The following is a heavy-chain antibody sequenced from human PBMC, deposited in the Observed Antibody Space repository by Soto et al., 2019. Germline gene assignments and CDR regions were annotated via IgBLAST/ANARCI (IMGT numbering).Heavy chain of an antibody. CDR2: IYYSGST. CDR3: ASFFHDYGGNSGKNFDY. D-gene: IGHD4-17*01. Sequence: SETLSLTCTVSGGSISSGGYYWSWIRQHPGKGLEWIGYIYYSGSTYYNPSLKSRVTISVDTSKNQFSLKLSSVTAADTAVYYCASFFHDYGGNSGKNFDYWGQGTLVTVSS. CDR1: GGSISSGGYY. J-gene: IGHJ4*02. V-gene: IGHV4-31*03.